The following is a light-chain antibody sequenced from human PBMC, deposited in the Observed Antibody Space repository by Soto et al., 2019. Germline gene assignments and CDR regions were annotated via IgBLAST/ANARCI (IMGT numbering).Light chain of an antibody. J-gene: IGLJ1*01. Sequence: QSVLTQPASVSGSPAQSITISCTGTSSNVGGYNYVSWYQHHPGKAPKLIIYEVSYRPSGVSNRFSGSKSGNTASLTISGLQADDEADYYCCSYTSTGTHVFGTGTKVTVL. V-gene: IGLV2-14*01. CDR1: SSNVGGYNY. CDR2: EVS. CDR3: CSYTSTGTHV.